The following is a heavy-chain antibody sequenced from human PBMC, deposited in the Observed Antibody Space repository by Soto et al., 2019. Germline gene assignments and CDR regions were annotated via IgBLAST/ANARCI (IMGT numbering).Heavy chain of an antibody. Sequence: SVKVSCKASGGTFSSYAISWVRQAPGQGLEWMGGIIPIFGTANYAQKFQGRVTITADESTSTAYMELSSLRSEDTAVYYCASLPIKGYCSSTSCYSTGWGQGTLLTVSS. J-gene: IGHJ4*02. D-gene: IGHD2-2*01. V-gene: IGHV1-69*13. CDR1: GGTFSSYA. CDR2: IIPIFGTA. CDR3: ASLPIKGYCSSTSCYSTG.